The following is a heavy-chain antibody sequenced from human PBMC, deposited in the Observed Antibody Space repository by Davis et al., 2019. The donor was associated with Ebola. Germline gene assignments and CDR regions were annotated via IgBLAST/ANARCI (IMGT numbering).Heavy chain of an antibody. CDR1: GGSFSGYY. D-gene: IGHD4-11*01. Sequence: SETLSLTCAVYGGSFSGYYWSWIRQPPGTGLEWIGEINHSGSTNYNPSLKSRVTISVDTSKNQFSLKLSSVTAADTAVYYCAREPVTTPLDYWGQGTLVTVSS. CDR3: AREPVTTPLDY. J-gene: IGHJ4*02. V-gene: IGHV4-34*01. CDR2: INHSGST.